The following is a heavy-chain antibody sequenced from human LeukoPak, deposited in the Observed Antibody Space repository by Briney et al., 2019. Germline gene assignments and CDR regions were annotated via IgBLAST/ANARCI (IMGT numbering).Heavy chain of an antibody. D-gene: IGHD6-13*01. CDR3: ATRPDIASTGPGWFDP. CDR1: GDSISGFY. CDR2: IYYSGST. J-gene: IGHJ5*02. V-gene: IGHV4-59*12. Sequence: PSETLSLTCTVSGDSISGFYWSWIRQPPGKGLEWIGYIYYSGSTNYNPSLKSRVTISVDTSKNQFSLTLSSVTAADTAVYYCATRPDIASTGPGWFDPWGQGTLVTVSS.